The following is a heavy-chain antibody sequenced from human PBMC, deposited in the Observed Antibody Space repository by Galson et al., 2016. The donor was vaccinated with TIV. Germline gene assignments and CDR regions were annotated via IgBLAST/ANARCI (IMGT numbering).Heavy chain of an antibody. CDR3: ARAGGGYHDTYWYFDL. CDR1: GDSFSSHT. CDR2: IIPMINIA. D-gene: IGHD3-22*01. V-gene: IGHV1-69*02. Sequence: SVKVSCKASGDSFSSHTISWLRQAPGQGLEWMGRIIPMINIADYAQKFQGRVTITADESARTVSMELSSLRSDDTAVYYCARAGGGYHDTYWYFDLWGRGTLVTVSS. J-gene: IGHJ2*01.